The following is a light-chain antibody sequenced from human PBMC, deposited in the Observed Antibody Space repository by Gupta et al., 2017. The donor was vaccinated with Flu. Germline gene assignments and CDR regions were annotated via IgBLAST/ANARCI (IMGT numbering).Light chain of an antibody. CDR2: AAS. Sequence: DIQMTQSPSSLSASVGDRVTITCRTSQGISSYLNWYQQKPGKAPKLLITAASHLQSGVPSRFSGSGSGTDFTLTSRRRQNEDFETYDGQQSYSNAFGHGTKVDIK. CDR1: QGISSY. CDR3: QQSYSNA. J-gene: IGKJ3*01. V-gene: IGKV1-39*01.